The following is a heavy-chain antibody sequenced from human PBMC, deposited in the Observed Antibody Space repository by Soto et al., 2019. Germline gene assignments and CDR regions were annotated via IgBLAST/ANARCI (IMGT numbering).Heavy chain of an antibody. V-gene: IGHV4-30-2*01. CDR2: IYHSGST. CDR1: GGSISSGGYS. J-gene: IGHJ6*02. Sequence: SETLSLTCAVSGGSISSGGYSWSWIRQPPGKGLEWIGYIYHSGSTYYNPSLKSRVTISVDRSKNQFSLKLSSVTAADTAVYYCAREPGTGGYDWPYGMDVWGQGTTVTVSS. D-gene: IGHD5-12*01. CDR3: AREPGTGGYDWPYGMDV.